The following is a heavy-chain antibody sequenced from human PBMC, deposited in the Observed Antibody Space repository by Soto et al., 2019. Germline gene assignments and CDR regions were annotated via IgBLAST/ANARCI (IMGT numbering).Heavy chain of an antibody. CDR2: IYYSGST. Sequence: QVQLQESGPGLVKPSETLSLTCTVSGGSRNSYYWSWIRQPPGKGLEWIGYIYYSGSTNYNPSLKSRVTISVDTSKNQFSLKLSLKLSSVTAADTAVYYCARRWGDYFDYWGQGTLLTVSS. CDR3: ARRWGDYFDY. CDR1: GGSRNSYY. J-gene: IGHJ4*02. D-gene: IGHD3-16*01. V-gene: IGHV4-59*08.